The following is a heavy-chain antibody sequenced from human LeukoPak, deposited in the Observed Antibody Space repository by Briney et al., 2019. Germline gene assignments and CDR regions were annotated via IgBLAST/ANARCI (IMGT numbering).Heavy chain of an antibody. CDR3: ARKYYYESSGYYPFDY. V-gene: IGHV3-48*03. CDR2: ISDSGETT. J-gene: IGHJ4*02. D-gene: IGHD3-22*01. CDR1: GFNFSNYE. Sequence: PGGSLRLSCGASGFNFSNYEMNWVRQTPGKGLEWTSYISDSGETTYYADSVKGRFTISRDNAKNSLFLQMNSLRAEDTAVYYCARKYYYESSGYYPFDYWGQGALVTVSS.